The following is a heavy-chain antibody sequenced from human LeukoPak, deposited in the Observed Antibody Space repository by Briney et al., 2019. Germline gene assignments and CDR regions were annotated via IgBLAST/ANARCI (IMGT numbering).Heavy chain of an antibody. CDR3: AKAQDIVVVYYFDY. V-gene: IGHV3-23*01. CDR1: GFTFSSYA. CDR2: ISGSGGST. D-gene: IGHD2-2*01. Sequence: GGSLRLSCAASGFTFSSYAMSWVRQAPGKGLEWVSAISGSGGSTYYADSVKGRFTISRDNSKNTLYLQMNSLRAEDTAVYYCAKAQDIVVVYYFDYWGQGPWSPSPQ. J-gene: IGHJ4*02.